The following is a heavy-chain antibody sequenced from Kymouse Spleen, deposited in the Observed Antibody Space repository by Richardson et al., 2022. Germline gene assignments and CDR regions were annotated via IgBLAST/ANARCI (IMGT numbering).Heavy chain of an antibody. Sequence: QLQLQESGPGLVKPSETLSLTCTVSGGSISSSSYYWGWIRQPPGKGLEWIGSIYYSGSTYYNPSLKSRVTISVDTSKNQFSLKLSSVTAADTAVYYCARQGEGYYYGSGSPLFDYWGQGTLVTVSS. J-gene: IGHJ4*02. D-gene: IGHD3-10*01. CDR1: GGSISSSSYY. CDR2: IYYSGST. V-gene: IGHV4-39*01. CDR3: ARQGEGYYYGSGSPLFDY.